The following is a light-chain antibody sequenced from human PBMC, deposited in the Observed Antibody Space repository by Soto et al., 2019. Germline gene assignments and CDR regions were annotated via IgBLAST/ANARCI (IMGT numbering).Light chain of an antibody. V-gene: IGLV2-11*01. J-gene: IGLJ1*01. CDR2: DVS. CDR3: CSNAGSSPYV. Sequence: QSVLTQPLSVSGSPVQSVTISCTGTSSVVGGYNYVSWYQQHPGKAPKLMIYDVSKRPSGVPDRFSGSKSGNTASLTISGLQAEDEDDYYCCSNAGSSPYVFRTGTKVNVL. CDR1: SSVVGGYNY.